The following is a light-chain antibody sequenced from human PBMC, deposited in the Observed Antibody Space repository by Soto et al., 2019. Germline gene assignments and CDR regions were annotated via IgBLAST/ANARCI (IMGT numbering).Light chain of an antibody. CDR2: RTS. CDR3: QQSRV. CDR1: QSISSW. Sequence: DIQMTQSPSTLSASVGDRVTITCRASQSISSWLAWYQQKPGKAPKLLIYRTSSLKSGVPSRFSGSGSGTEFTLTISCLQADDFATYYCQQSRVFGPGTKVDIK. V-gene: IGKV1-5*03. J-gene: IGKJ3*01.